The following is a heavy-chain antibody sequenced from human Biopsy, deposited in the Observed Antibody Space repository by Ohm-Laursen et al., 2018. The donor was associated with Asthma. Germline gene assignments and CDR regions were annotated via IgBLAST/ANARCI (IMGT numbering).Heavy chain of an antibody. CDR3: AKEVFPGWELRRGPDS. CDR2: ISFDGTNR. Sequence: SLRLSCTASGFSFSNYGMHWVRQAPGKGLDWVAVISFDGTNRNYTDSVKGRFTISRDNSRNTLHLEMNSLRTEGTAVYFCAKEVFPGWELRRGPDSWGQGTLVTVSS. D-gene: IGHD1-26*01. CDR1: GFSFSNYG. V-gene: IGHV3-30*18. J-gene: IGHJ4*02.